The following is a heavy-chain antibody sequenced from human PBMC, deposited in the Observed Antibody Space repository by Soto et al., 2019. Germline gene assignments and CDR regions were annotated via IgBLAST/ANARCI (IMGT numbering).Heavy chain of an antibody. Sequence: GASLKVSCKASGYTFTSYYMHWVRRAPGQGLEWMGIINPSGGSTSYAQKFQGRVTMTRDTSISTAYMELSRLRSDDTAVYYCARVGIYYGSGSYYTPADYWGQGTLVTVSS. CDR3: ARVGIYYGSGSYYTPADY. CDR2: INPSGGST. CDR1: GYTFTSYY. V-gene: IGHV1-46*01. D-gene: IGHD3-10*01. J-gene: IGHJ4*02.